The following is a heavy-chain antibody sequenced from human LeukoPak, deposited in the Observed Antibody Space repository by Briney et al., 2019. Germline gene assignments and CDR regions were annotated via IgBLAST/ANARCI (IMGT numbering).Heavy chain of an antibody. V-gene: IGHV3-11*01. CDR1: GFTFSDYY. CDR3: ARGDGAAAVLFDY. J-gene: IGHJ4*02. Sequence: GGSLRLSCAASGFTFSDYYMSWIRQAPGKGLEWVSYISGSGSTIYYADSVKGRFTISRDNAENSLYLQMNSLRAEDTAVYYCARGDGAAAVLFDYWGQGTLVTVSS. D-gene: IGHD6-13*01. CDR2: ISGSGSTI.